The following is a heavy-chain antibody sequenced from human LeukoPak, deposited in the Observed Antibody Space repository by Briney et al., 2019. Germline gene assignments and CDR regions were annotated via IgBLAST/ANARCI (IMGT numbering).Heavy chain of an antibody. Sequence: GESLKISCKGSGYSFTRYWILWVRQMPGKGLEWMGIIYPGDSDTRYSPSFQGQVTISADKSISTAYLQWSSLKASDTAMYYCARRRDGYNTEIDYWGQGTLVTVSS. D-gene: IGHD5-24*01. CDR2: IYPGDSDT. CDR3: ARRRDGYNTEIDY. V-gene: IGHV5-51*01. CDR1: GYSFTRYW. J-gene: IGHJ4*02.